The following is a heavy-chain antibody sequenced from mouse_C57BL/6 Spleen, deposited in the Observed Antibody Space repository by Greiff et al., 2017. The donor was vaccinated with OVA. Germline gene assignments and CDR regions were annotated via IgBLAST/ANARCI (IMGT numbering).Heavy chain of an antibody. V-gene: IGHV1-22*01. CDR1: GYTFTDYN. CDR3: ARFGPSGGAMDY. Sequence: EVQLQQSGPELVKPGASVKMSCKASGYTFTDYNMHWVKQSHGKSLEWIGYINPNNGGTSYNQKFKGKATLTVNKSSSTAYMELRSLTSEESAVYYCARFGPSGGAMDYWGQGTSVTVAS. J-gene: IGHJ4*01. CDR2: INPNNGGT. D-gene: IGHD1-1*02.